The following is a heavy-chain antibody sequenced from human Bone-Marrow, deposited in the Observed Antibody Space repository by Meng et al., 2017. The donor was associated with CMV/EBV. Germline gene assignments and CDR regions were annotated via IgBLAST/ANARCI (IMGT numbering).Heavy chain of an antibody. D-gene: IGHD3-22*01. CDR2: INPNSGGT. Sequence: ASVKVSCKASGYTFTGYYMHWVRQAPGQGLEWMGWINPNSGGTNYAQKFQGRVTMTRDTSISTAYMELSRLRSDDTAVYYCARDLLYESSGYPDYWGQGTLVTVSS. CDR1: GYTFTGYY. CDR3: ARDLLYESSGYPDY. J-gene: IGHJ4*02. V-gene: IGHV1-2*02.